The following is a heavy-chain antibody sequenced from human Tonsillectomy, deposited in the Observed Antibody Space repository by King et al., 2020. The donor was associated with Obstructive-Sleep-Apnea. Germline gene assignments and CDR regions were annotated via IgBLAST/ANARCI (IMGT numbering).Heavy chain of an antibody. CDR1: GFTFDDYA. Sequence: VQLVQSGGVVVQPGESLRLSCAASGFTFDDYAMHWVRQAPGKGLEWVSLISWGGGGTYYVDTVKGRFTISRDNSKNSLYLQMNSLRAEDTALYYCAKAARDTRLDYWGQGTLVTVSS. J-gene: IGHJ4*02. CDR2: ISWGGGGT. V-gene: IGHV3-43D*03. CDR3: AKAARDTRLDY. D-gene: IGHD2-15*01.